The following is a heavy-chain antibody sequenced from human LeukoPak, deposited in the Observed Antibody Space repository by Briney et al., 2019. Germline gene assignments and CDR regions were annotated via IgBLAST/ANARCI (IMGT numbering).Heavy chain of an antibody. Sequence: ASVKVSCKASGYTFTSYDINWVRQATGQGLEWMGWMNPNSGNTGYAQKFQGRVTITRNTSISTAYMELSSLRSEDTAVYYFARDGFGELSGNAFDIWVQGTMVTVSS. CDR1: GYTFTSYD. CDR2: MNPNSGNT. J-gene: IGHJ3*02. D-gene: IGHD3-10*01. CDR3: ARDGFGELSGNAFDI. V-gene: IGHV1-8*03.